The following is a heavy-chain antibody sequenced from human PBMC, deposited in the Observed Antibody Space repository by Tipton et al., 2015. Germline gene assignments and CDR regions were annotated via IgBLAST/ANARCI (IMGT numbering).Heavy chain of an antibody. V-gene: IGHV4-34*01. Sequence: GLVKPSETLSLTCSVYGESFSDYFWSWIRQSPGKGLEWIGEINHSGNTDYNPSLKSRVTISVDTSQNQFSLKLTSVTAADTAAYYCARVANTEGRPGCEWFDPWGQGTLVTVSS. D-gene: IGHD5-18*01. J-gene: IGHJ5*02. CDR2: INHSGNT. CDR3: ARVANTEGRPGCEWFDP. CDR1: GESFSDYF.